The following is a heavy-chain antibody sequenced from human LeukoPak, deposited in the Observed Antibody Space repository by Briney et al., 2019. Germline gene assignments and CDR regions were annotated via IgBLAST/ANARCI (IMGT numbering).Heavy chain of an antibody. J-gene: IGHJ4*02. D-gene: IGHD2-15*01. CDR3: AREYCSGGSCYHDY. CDR2: IWYDGSNK. Sequence: GRSLRLSCAASGFTFSSYGMHWVRQAPGKGLEWVAVIWYDGSNKYYADSVKGRFTISRDNSKNTLYLRMNSLRAEDTAVYYCAREYCSGGSCYHDYWGQGTLVTVSS. V-gene: IGHV3-33*01. CDR1: GFTFSSYG.